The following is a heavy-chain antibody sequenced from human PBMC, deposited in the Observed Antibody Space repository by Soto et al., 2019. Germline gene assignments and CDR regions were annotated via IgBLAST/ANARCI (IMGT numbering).Heavy chain of an antibody. D-gene: IGHD3-22*01. CDR2: ISAYNGNT. CDR1: GYTSTSYG. Sequence: ASVKVSCKASGYTSTSYGISWVRQAPGQGLEWMGWISAYNGNTNYAQKLQGRVTMTTDTSTSTAYMELRSLRSDDTAVYYCARLYYYDSSGYYTEVWFDPWVQGTLVTVSS. V-gene: IGHV1-18*01. J-gene: IGHJ5*02. CDR3: ARLYYYDSSGYYTEVWFDP.